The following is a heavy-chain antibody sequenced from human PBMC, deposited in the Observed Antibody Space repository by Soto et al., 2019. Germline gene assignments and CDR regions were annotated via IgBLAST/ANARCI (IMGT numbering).Heavy chain of an antibody. V-gene: IGHV1-18*01. CDR1: GYTFTSYG. CDR2: ISAYNGNT. D-gene: IGHD1-26*01. J-gene: IGHJ5*02. CDR3: ARVVGALGHGFDP. Sequence: QVQLVQSGAEVKKPGASVKVSCKASGYTFTSYGISWVRQAPGQGREGRGRISAYNGNTNYAQKLQCRVTMTTDTSTSTASMELRSLRSDDTAVYYCARVVGALGHGFDPWGQGTLVTVSS.